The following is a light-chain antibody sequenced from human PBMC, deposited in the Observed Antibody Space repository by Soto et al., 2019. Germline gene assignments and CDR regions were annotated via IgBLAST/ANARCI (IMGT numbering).Light chain of an antibody. Sequence: QSVLTQPPSASGTPGQRVTISCSGSSSNIGSNTVNWYQQLPGTAPKLLIYSNNQRPSGVPDRFSGSKSGTSASLAISGLQSEDEADYYCAAWDDSRDVFGTGTKLTGL. V-gene: IGLV1-44*01. CDR2: SNN. CDR1: SSNIGSNT. CDR3: AAWDDSRDV. J-gene: IGLJ1*01.